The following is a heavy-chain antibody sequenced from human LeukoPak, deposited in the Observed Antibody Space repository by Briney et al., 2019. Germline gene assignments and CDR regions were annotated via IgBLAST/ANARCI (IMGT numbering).Heavy chain of an antibody. D-gene: IGHD3-22*01. Sequence: GGSLRLSCAASGFTFSTYSMNWVRQAPGKGLEWVSYITSSSTIYYADSVRGRFTISRDNAKNSLYLQMNSLRDEDTDVYYCARVDWMIVLFDIWAQGTMVTVSS. CDR1: GFTFSTYS. CDR2: ITSSSTI. CDR3: ARVDWMIVLFDI. V-gene: IGHV3-48*02. J-gene: IGHJ3*02.